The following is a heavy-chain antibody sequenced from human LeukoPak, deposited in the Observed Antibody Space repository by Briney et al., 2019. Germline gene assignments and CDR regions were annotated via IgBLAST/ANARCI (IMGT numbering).Heavy chain of an antibody. Sequence: GGSLRLSCAASGFTFSNYAMSWVRQAPGKGLEWVSAISGSGGSTYYADSVKGRFTISRDNSKNTLYLQMNSLRAEDTAVYYCATNYYDRSGYPYYFDYWGQGTLVTVSS. D-gene: IGHD3-22*01. CDR2: ISGSGGST. CDR3: ATNYYDRSGYPYYFDY. J-gene: IGHJ4*02. CDR1: GFTFSNYA. V-gene: IGHV3-23*01.